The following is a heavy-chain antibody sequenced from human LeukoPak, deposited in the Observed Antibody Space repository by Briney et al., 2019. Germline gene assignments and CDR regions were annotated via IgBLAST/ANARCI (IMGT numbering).Heavy chain of an antibody. V-gene: IGHV3-7*01. D-gene: IGHD3-16*02. CDR3: ARDFFAFGGVIALLDY. Sequence: GGSLRLSCAASGFMFSSYWMSWVRQAPGKGLEWVADIKEDGSEKSYVDSVKGRFTISRDNAKNSLYLQMNTLRAEDTAVYYCARDFFAFGGVIALLDYWGQGTLVTVSS. J-gene: IGHJ4*02. CDR2: IKEDGSEK. CDR1: GFMFSSYW.